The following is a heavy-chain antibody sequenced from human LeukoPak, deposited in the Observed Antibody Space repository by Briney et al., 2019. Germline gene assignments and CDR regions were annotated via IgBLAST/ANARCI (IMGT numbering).Heavy chain of an antibody. V-gene: IGHV4-59*13. CDR2: IFRRGST. D-gene: IGHD1-26*01. J-gene: IGHJ2*01. CDR3: ARALAGATSGAMYFDL. Sequence: PETLSLTCTVSGASINDYYWTWIRQPPGKGLEWIGNIFRRGSTNYNPSLKSRVTISVEPSKNQFSLRLSSVTAADTAVYYCARALAGATSGAMYFDLWGRGTLVTVSS. CDR1: GASINDYY.